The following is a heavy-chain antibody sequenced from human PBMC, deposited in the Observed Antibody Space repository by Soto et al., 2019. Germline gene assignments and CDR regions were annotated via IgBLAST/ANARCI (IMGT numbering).Heavy chain of an antibody. CDR2: IIPIFGTA. Sequence: SVKVSCKASGGTFSSYSISWVRQAPGQGLEWMGGIIPIFGTANYAQKFQGRVTITADESTSTAYMELSSLRSEDTAVYYCASGRYCSGGSCYSPDGWGQGTTVTVSS. CDR3: ASGRYCSGGSCYSPDG. D-gene: IGHD2-15*01. J-gene: IGHJ6*02. V-gene: IGHV1-69*13. CDR1: GGTFSSYS.